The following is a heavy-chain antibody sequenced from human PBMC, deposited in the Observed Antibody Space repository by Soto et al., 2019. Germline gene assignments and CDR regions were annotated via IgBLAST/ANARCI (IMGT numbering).Heavy chain of an antibody. D-gene: IGHD1-26*01. CDR2: INHSGST. J-gene: IGHJ6*04. V-gene: IGHV4-34*01. Sequence: SETLSLTCAVYGGSFSGYYWSWIRQPPGKGLEWIGEINHSGSTNYNPSLKSRVTISVDTSKNQFSLKLSSVTAADTAVYYCARGWEGYYYYGMDVWGKGPTVTVSS. CDR1: GGSFSGYY. CDR3: ARGWEGYYYYGMDV.